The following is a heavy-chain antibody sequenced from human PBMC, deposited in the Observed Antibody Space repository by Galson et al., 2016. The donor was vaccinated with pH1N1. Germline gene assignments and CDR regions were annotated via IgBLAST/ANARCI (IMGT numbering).Heavy chain of an antibody. CDR2: ISHSSDYT. Sequence: SLRLSCAASGFTFSDYYMSWIRQAPGKGLEWVSYISHSSDYTNYADSVKGRFTISRDNARNSLYLQMNSLRAEDTAVYYCARAPCSGDRCWLRYFFDYWGQGTLVTVSS. V-gene: IGHV3-11*06. D-gene: IGHD2-15*01. CDR1: GFTFSDYY. J-gene: IGHJ4*02. CDR3: ARAPCSGDRCWLRYFFDY.